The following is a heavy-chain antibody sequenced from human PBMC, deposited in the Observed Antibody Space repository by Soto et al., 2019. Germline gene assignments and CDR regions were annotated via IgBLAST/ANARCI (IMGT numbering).Heavy chain of an antibody. J-gene: IGHJ4*02. Sequence: EVHLSESGGGLVQPGGSLRLSCVASGFTFTTYAMTWVRQAPGKGLEWVSGISGDSDGTYYADSVKGRFTISRDNSKNTVFLQMDSLTAADTALYYCASRRFGEYAYWGQGTLVTVSS. CDR3: ASRRFGEYAY. D-gene: IGHD3-16*01. CDR1: GFTFTTYA. CDR2: ISGDSDGT. V-gene: IGHV3-23*01.